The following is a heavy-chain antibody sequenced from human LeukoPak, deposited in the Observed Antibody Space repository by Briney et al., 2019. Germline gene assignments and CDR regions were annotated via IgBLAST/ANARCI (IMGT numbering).Heavy chain of an antibody. J-gene: IGHJ4*02. D-gene: IGHD6-19*01. CDR2: ISDSGDIT. CDR3: AKDARRTSGWYFFDY. V-gene: IGHV3-23*01. CDR1: GFAFSNQA. Sequence: PGGSLRLSCAASGFAFSNQAMGGARQASGKGLEWVSVISDSGDITYYADSVKGRFTISRDNSKNTLFLQMNSLRAEDTAIYYCAKDARRTSGWYFFDYWGQGTLVTVSS.